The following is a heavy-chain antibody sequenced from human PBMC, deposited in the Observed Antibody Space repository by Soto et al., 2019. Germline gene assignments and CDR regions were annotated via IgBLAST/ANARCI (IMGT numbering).Heavy chain of an antibody. V-gene: IGHV4-59*08. CDR3: VRHKMATTYDAFDI. J-gene: IGHJ3*02. CDR1: GGSISNYY. Sequence: SETLSLTCRVYGGSISNYYWSWIRQPPGKGLEWIGQISYSGKTNSNPSLKSRDTISVDTSKNQISLKMSTVTAADTALYYCVRHKMATTYDAFDIWGQGTMVT. CDR2: ISYSGKT. D-gene: IGHD5-12*01.